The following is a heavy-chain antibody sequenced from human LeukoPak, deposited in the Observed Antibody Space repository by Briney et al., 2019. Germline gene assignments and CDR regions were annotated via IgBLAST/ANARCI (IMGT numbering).Heavy chain of an antibody. J-gene: IGHJ4*02. CDR2: ISWNSGSI. CDR3: AKRGSSWNFDY. Sequence: PGRSLRLSCAASGFTFDDSATHWVRHSPGKGLEWVSGISWNSGSIGYADSVKGRFTISRDNAKISLYLQMNSLRADDTALYYCAKRGSSWNFDYWGQGTLVTVSS. D-gene: IGHD6-13*01. CDR1: GFTFDDSA. V-gene: IGHV3-9*01.